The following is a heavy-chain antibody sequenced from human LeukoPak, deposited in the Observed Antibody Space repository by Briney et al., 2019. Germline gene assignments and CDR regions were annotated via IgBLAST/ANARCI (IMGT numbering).Heavy chain of an antibody. J-gene: IGHJ4*02. CDR2: IYYSGST. CDR3: ARNPRNYYDSSGYTYYFDY. V-gene: IGHV4-59*01. D-gene: IGHD3-22*01. CDR1: GGSISSYY. Sequence: SETLSLTCTVSGGSISSYYWSWIRQPPGKGLEWIGYIYYSGSTNYNPSLKSRVTISVDTSKNQFSLKLSSVTAADTAVYYCARNPRNYYDSSGYTYYFDYWGQGTLVTVSS.